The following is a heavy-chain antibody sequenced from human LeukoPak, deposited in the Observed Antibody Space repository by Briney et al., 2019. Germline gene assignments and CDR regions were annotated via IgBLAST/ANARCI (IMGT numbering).Heavy chain of an antibody. V-gene: IGHV1-2*02. CDR1: GYTFTSYY. J-gene: IGHJ4*02. CDR3: ARGVQGFWSGYSVPY. CDR2: INPNSGGT. D-gene: IGHD3-3*01. Sequence: ASVKVSCKASGYTFTSYYMHWVRQAPGQGLEWMGWINPNSGGTNYAQKFQGRVTMTRDTSISTAYMELSRLRSDDTAVYYCARGVQGFWSGYSVPYWGQGTLVTVSS.